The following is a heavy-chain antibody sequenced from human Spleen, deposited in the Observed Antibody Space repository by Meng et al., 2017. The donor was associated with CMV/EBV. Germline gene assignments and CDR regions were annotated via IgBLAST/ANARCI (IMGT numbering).Heavy chain of an antibody. D-gene: IGHD3-10*01. CDR1: FTFDSYS. CDR3: AKDRHYYGSGTYYNGPEF. J-gene: IGHJ4*02. Sequence: FTFDSYSMLWVRQAPGRGLEWVSVITANGGTTFYSDSVKGRFSISRDNSKNTLYLQMIGLRAEDAAVYYCAKDRHYYGSGTYYNGPEFWGQGTLVTVSS. V-gene: IGHV3-23*01. CDR2: ITANGGTT.